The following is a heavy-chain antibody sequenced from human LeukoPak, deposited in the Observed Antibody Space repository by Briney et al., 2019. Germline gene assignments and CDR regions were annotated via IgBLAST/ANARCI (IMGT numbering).Heavy chain of an antibody. CDR2: ISSDGSTT. J-gene: IGHJ4*02. V-gene: IGHV3-74*01. CDR1: GFTFSSYW. Sequence: GGSLRLSCAASGFTFSSYWMHWVRQAPGKGLVWVSRISSDGSTTTYADSVKGRFTISRDNAKSTLYLQMNSQRAEDTALYYCARVTEYSTAGMRYWGQGTLVTVSS. D-gene: IGHD6-13*01. CDR3: ARVTEYSTAGMRY.